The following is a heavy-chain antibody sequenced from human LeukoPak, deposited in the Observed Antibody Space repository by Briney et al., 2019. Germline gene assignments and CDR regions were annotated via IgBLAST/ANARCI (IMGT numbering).Heavy chain of an antibody. CDR3: ARSGSGQQLADAFDI. V-gene: IGHV3-30-3*01. J-gene: IGHJ3*02. CDR1: GFTFSSYA. CDR2: ISYDGSNK. D-gene: IGHD6-13*01. Sequence: GGSLRLSCAASGFTFSSYAMHWVRQAPGKGLEWVAVISYDGSNKYYVDSVKGRFTISRDNSKNTLYLQMNSLRAEDTAVYYCARSGSGQQLADAFDIWGQGTMVTVSS.